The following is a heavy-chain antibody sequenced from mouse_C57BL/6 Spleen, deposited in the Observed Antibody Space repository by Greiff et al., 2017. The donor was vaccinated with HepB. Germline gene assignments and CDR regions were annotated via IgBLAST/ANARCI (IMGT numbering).Heavy chain of an antibody. CDR3: ARGGTGGYDMDY. Sequence: QVQLQQSGTELVKPGASVKLSCKASGYTFTSYWMHWVKQRPGQGLEWIGNINPSNGGTNYNEKFKSKATLTVDKSSSTAYMQLSSLTSEDSAVYYCARGGTGGYDMDYWGQGTSLTVSS. J-gene: IGHJ4*01. V-gene: IGHV1-53*01. CDR1: GYTFTSYW. CDR2: INPSNGGT. D-gene: IGHD4-1*01.